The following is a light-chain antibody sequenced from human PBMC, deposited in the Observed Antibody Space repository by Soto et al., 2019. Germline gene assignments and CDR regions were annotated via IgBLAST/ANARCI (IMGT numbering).Light chain of an antibody. J-gene: IGKJ5*01. Sequence: EIVMTQSPATLSVSPGERATLSCRASQSVSSNLAWYQQKPGQAPRLLICGASTRATGIPARFSGSGSGTEFTLTISSLQSEDFAVYYCQQYNNWPPPVTFGQGTRLEIK. V-gene: IGKV3-15*01. CDR1: QSVSSN. CDR3: QQYNNWPPPVT. CDR2: GAS.